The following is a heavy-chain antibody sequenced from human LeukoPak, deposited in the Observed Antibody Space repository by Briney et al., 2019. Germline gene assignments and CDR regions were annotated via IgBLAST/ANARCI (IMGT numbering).Heavy chain of an antibody. Sequence: GESLKISCKGSGYSFTTYWIGWARQMPGKGLEWMGIILPGGSDTRYRPSFQGQATVSADKSISTAYLQWSSLKASDTAIYYCARHLLTTGPGETDAFDIWGQGTMVTVSS. V-gene: IGHV5-51*01. CDR3: ARHLLTTGPGETDAFDI. CDR1: GYSFTTYW. J-gene: IGHJ3*02. D-gene: IGHD1-1*01. CDR2: ILPGGSDT.